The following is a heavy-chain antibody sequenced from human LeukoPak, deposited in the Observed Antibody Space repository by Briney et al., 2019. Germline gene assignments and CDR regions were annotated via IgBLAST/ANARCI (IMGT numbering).Heavy chain of an antibody. Sequence: PGGSLRLSCAASGFTFSSYAMSWVRQAPGKGLVWVSAITGSGASTYYADSVKGRFTISRDNSKNTLYLQMNSLRAEDTAVYYCAKRAPLSSSWYYFDYWGQGTLVTVSS. CDR3: AKRAPLSSSWYYFDY. CDR1: GFTFSSYA. V-gene: IGHV3-23*01. D-gene: IGHD6-13*01. J-gene: IGHJ4*02. CDR2: ITGSGAST.